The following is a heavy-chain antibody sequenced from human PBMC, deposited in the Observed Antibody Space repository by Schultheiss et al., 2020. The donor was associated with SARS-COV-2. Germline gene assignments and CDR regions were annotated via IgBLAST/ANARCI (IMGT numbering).Heavy chain of an antibody. D-gene: IGHD6-6*01. CDR2: ATTYEGST. CDR3: VKGRGAARRGYFDY. Sequence: GGSLRLSCSASGFTFSSYSIHWVRQAPGKGLEYVAVATTYEGSTYYADSVKGRFTISRDNSKNAVYLQMSSLRVEDTAVYYCVKGRGAARRGYFDYWGQGTLVTVSS. J-gene: IGHJ4*02. CDR1: GFTFSSYS. V-gene: IGHV3-64D*06.